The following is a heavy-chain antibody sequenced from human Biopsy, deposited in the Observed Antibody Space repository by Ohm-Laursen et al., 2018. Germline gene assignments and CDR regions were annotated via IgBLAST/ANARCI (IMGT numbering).Heavy chain of an antibody. J-gene: IGHJ4*02. V-gene: IGHV3-48*01. CDR2: TDTTSGTK. D-gene: IGHD1/OR15-1a*01. Sequence: SLRLSCAASGFSFSSYSMNWARQAPRKGLEWVSYTDTTSGTKFYADSVKGRFTISRDNAKNSLYLQMTSLRAEDTAVYFCVRGWWNRSSLFLDHWGQGSLVTVSS. CDR3: VRGWWNRSSLFLDH. CDR1: GFSFSSYS.